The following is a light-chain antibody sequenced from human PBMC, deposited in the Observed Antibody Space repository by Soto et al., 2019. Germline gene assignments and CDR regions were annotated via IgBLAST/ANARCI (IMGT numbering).Light chain of an antibody. CDR2: GAS. V-gene: IGKV3D-15*01. Sequence: QTISSNLAWYQQKPDKAPRLLISGASTRATGIPARFSGSGSGADFTLTISSLQSEDFAVYYCQQYNNWPFTFGPGTKVDI. CDR1: QTISSN. CDR3: QQYNNWPFT. J-gene: IGKJ3*01.